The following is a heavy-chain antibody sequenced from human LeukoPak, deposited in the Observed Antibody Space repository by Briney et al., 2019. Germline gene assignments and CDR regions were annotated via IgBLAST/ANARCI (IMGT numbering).Heavy chain of an antibody. J-gene: IGHJ4*02. CDR1: GGSISGYY. V-gene: IGHV4-59*12. D-gene: IGHD3-3*01. CDR3: ARDSHYDFWSGPTSS. Sequence: SETLSLTCTVSGGSISGYYWSWIRQPPGKGLEWIGYIYYNGSTNYNPSLKSRVTMSVDTSKNQFSLKLSSVTAADTAVYYCARDSHYDFWSGPTSSWGQGTLVTVSS. CDR2: IYYNGST.